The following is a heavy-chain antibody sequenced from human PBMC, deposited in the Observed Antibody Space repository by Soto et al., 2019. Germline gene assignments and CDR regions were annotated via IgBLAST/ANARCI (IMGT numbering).Heavy chain of an antibody. Sequence: SETLSLTCTVSGGSISSGDYYWSWIRQPPGKGLEWVGYIYYSGSSYYNPSLKSRVTISVDTSKNQFSLKLSSVTAADTAVYYCARVSEATKYGSGSYSPYYYGMDVWGQGTTVTVSS. J-gene: IGHJ6*02. V-gene: IGHV4-30-4*01. CDR1: GGSISSGDYY. D-gene: IGHD3-10*01. CDR3: ARVSEATKYGSGSYSPYYYGMDV. CDR2: IYYSGSS.